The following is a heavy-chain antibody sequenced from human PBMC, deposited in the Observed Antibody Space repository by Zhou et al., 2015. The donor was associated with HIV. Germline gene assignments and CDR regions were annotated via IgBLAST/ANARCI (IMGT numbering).Heavy chain of an antibody. CDR3: ARGRKGRTGYYYYGMDV. Sequence: QVQLVQSGAEVKKPGASVKVSCKASGYTFTSYGISWVRQAPGQGLEWMGWISAYNGNTNYAQKFQGRVTMTRNTSISTAYMELSSLRSEDTAVYYCARGRKGRTGYYYYGMDVVGPRDHGHRLL. D-gene: IGHD1-14*01. CDR1: GYTFTSYG. CDR2: ISAYNGNT. J-gene: IGHJ6*02. V-gene: IGHV1-18*01.